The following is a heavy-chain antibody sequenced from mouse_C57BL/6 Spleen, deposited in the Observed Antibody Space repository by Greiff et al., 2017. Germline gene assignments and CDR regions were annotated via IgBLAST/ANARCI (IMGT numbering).Heavy chain of an antibody. CDR1: GYTFTDYY. CDR2: IFPGSGST. V-gene: IGHV1-75*01. J-gene: IGHJ2*01. Sequence: VQLQQSGPELVKPGASVKISCKASGYTFTDYYINWVKQRPGQGLEWIGWIFPGSGSTYYNEKFKGKATLTVDKSSSTAYMLLSSLTSEDSAVYFCAFAMVTTVPYFDYWGQGTALTVSS. D-gene: IGHD2-2*01. CDR3: AFAMVTTVPYFDY.